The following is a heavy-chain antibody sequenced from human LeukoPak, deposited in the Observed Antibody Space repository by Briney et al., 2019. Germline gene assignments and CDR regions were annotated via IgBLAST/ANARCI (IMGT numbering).Heavy chain of an antibody. D-gene: IGHD2-15*01. V-gene: IGHV3-30*02. CDR3: AGGYCSGGSCYHYYYMDV. CDR1: GFTFDDYG. J-gene: IGHJ6*03. CDR2: IRYDGSNK. Sequence: GGSLRLSCAASGFTFDDYGMHWVRQAPGKGLEWVAFIRYDGSNKYYADSVKGRFTISRDNAKNSLYLQMNSLRAEDTAVYYCAGGYCSGGSCYHYYYMDVWGKGTTVTVSS.